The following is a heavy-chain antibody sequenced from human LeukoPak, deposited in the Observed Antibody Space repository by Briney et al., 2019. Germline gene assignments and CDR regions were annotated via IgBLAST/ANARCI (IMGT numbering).Heavy chain of an antibody. J-gene: IGHJ4*02. CDR3: ARGYYDILTGYPY. V-gene: IGHV1-2*02. CDR1: GYTFTGYY. CDR2: INPNSGGT. Sequence: ASVKVSCKASGYTFTGYYMHWVRQAPGQGLAWMGWINPNSGGTNYAQKFQGRVTMTRDTSISTAYMELSRLRSDDTAVYYCARGYYDILTGYPYWGQGTLVTVSS. D-gene: IGHD3-9*01.